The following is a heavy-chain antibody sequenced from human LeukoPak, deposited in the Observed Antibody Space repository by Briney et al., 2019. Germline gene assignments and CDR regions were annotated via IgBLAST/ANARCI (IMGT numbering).Heavy chain of an antibody. V-gene: IGHV3-7*03. D-gene: IGHD5-18*01. CDR1: GFTFSSYW. J-gene: IGHJ3*02. CDR2: IKQDGSEK. CDR3: ARSLGVDTNRAFDI. Sequence: PGGSLRLSCAASGFTFSSYWMSWVRQAPGKGLEWVANIKQDGSEKYYVDSVKGRFTTSRDNAKNSLYLQMNSLRAEDTAVYYCARSLGVDTNRAFDIWGQGTMVTVSS.